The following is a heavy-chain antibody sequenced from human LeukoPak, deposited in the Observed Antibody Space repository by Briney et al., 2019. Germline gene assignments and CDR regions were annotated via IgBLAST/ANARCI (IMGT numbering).Heavy chain of an antibody. Sequence: GGSLRLSCAASGFTFSSYAMTWVRQAPGKGLEWVSAISGSGGSTNYADSVKGRFTISRDNSNNTLYLQMNSLRADDTAVYYCAKGGYCSSTGCPFDYWGQGTPVTVSS. CDR1: GFTFSSYA. CDR3: AKGGYCSSTGCPFDY. J-gene: IGHJ4*02. CDR2: ISGSGGST. D-gene: IGHD2-2*01. V-gene: IGHV3-23*01.